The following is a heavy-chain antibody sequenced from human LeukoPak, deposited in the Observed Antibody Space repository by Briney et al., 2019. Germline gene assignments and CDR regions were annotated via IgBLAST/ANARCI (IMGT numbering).Heavy chain of an antibody. V-gene: IGHV3-53*01. CDR3: ARAWPFDY. CDR1: GFTFSSNY. CDR2: IYSGGST. Sequence: GGSLRLSCAASGFTFSSNYMTWVRQAPGKGLEWVSLIYSGGSTYYADSVKGRFTIFRDNSKNTLYLQMNSLRAEDTAVYYCARAWPFDYWGQGTLVTVSS. J-gene: IGHJ4*02.